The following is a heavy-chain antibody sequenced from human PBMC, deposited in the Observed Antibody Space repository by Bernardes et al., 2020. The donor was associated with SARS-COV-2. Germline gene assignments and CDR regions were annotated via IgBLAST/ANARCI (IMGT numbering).Heavy chain of an antibody. CDR3: ARDQWFDP. CDR2: ISGDGGTK. Sequence: GGSLRLSYATSGFTFSSYSMNWVRQAPGKGLEWVAYISGDGGTKYYADSVQGRFIVSRDEAKNTLFLQMNTLSDEDTAIYYCARDQWFDPWGRGTLVTVSS. CDR1: GFTFSSYS. J-gene: IGHJ5*02. V-gene: IGHV3-48*02.